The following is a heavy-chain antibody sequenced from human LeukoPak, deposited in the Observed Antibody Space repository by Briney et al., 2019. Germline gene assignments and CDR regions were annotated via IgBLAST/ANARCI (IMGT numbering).Heavy chain of an antibody. D-gene: IGHD3-22*01. CDR2: INHSGST. J-gene: IGHJ3*02. CDR1: GGSFSGYY. V-gene: IGHV4-34*01. Sequence: PSETLSLTCAVYGGSFSGYYWSWIRQPPGKGLEWIGEINHSGSTNYNPSLKSRVTMSVDTSKNQFSLKLSSVTAADTAVYYCARDFSATQYYYDSSGYSDDAFDIWGQGTMVTVSS. CDR3: ARDFSATQYYYDSSGYSDDAFDI.